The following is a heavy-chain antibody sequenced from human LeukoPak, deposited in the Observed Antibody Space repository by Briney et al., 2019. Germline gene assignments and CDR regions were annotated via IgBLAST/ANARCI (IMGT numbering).Heavy chain of an antibody. V-gene: IGHV3-23*01. Sequence: QTGGSLRLSCAASGFTFSSYAMSWVRQAPGKGLEWVSAISGSGGSTYYADSVKGRFTISRDNSKNTLYLQMNSLRAEDTAVYYCAKDGAEDIVATIKVAGIFDCWGQGTLVTVSS. CDR2: ISGSGGST. CDR1: GFTFSSYA. CDR3: AKDGAEDIVATIKVAGIFDC. D-gene: IGHD5-12*01. J-gene: IGHJ4*02.